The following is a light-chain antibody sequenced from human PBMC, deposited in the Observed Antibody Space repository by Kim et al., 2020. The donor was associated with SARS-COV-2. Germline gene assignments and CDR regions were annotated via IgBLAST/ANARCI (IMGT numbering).Light chain of an antibody. Sequence: QSALTQPPSASGSPGQSVTISCTGTSSDVGGYNYVSWYQQHPGKAPKLMIYEVNKRPSGVPDRFSGSKSGNTASLTVSGLQAEDEADYYCSSYAGSNSFVIGSGTQLTVL. V-gene: IGLV2-8*01. CDR2: EVN. J-gene: IGLJ1*01. CDR1: SSDVGGYNY. CDR3: SSYAGSNSFV.